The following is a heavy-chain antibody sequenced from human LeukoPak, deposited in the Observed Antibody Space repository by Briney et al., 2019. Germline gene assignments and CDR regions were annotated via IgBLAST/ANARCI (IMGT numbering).Heavy chain of an antibody. CDR3: ARDHEWELRGFDP. CDR1: GGTFSSYA. D-gene: IGHD1-26*01. V-gene: IGHV1-18*01. Sequence: GASVKVSCKASGGTFSSYAISWVRQAPGQGLEWMGWISAYNGNTNYAQKLQGRVTMTTDTSTSTAYMELRSLRSDDTAVYYCARDHEWELRGFDPWGQGTLVTVSS. CDR2: ISAYNGNT. J-gene: IGHJ5*02.